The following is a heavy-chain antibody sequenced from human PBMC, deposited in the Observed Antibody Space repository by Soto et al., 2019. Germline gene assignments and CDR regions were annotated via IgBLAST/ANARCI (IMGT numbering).Heavy chain of an antibody. D-gene: IGHD3-22*01. Sequence: PGGSLILSCAASGFTFISYAMSWVRQAPGKGLEWVSAISGSGGSTYYADSVKGRFTISRDNSKNTLYLQMNSLRAEDTAVYYCAKDGYDSSGYAAYWGQGTLVTVSS. J-gene: IGHJ4*02. CDR3: AKDGYDSSGYAAY. CDR1: GFTFISYA. V-gene: IGHV3-23*01. CDR2: ISGSGGST.